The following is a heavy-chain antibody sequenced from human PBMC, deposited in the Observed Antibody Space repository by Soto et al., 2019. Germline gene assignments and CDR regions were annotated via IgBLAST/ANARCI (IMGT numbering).Heavy chain of an antibody. CDR2: ITDSGGDS. CDR1: GITFGRCA. V-gene: IGHV3-23*01. J-gene: IGHJ4*02. CDR3: ARGAEYSYPGSRIFDF. D-gene: IGHD3-10*01. Sequence: AGSLRLSCEASGITFGRCAMSWVRQAPGEGLGWVSTITDSGGDSEYADSVRGRFTISRDNSKNMLYLQMSSLRAEDSAVYYCARGAEYSYPGSRIFDFWGRGTLVTVSS.